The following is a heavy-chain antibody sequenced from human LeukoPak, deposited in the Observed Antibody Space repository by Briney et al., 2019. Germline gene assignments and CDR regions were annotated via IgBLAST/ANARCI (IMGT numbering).Heavy chain of an antibody. Sequence: SETLSLTCAAYGGSFSGYYWSWIRQPPGKGLEWIGEINHSGSTNYNPSLKSRVTISLKLSSVTAADTAVYYCARFTLRPRSRSIFDYWGQGTLVTVSS. D-gene: IGHD5-12*01. CDR2: INHSGST. CDR1: GGSFSGYY. CDR3: ARFTLRPRSRSIFDY. V-gene: IGHV4-34*01. J-gene: IGHJ4*02.